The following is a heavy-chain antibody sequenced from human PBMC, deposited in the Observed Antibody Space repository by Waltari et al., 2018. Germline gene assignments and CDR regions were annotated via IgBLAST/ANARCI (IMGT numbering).Heavy chain of an antibody. V-gene: IGHV3-53*01. Sequence: EVQLVESGGGWIQPGGYLRLSCAASGFTVSSHYMNWVRQAPGKGLEWVSVINSGGDTHYADSVKGRFTISRDNSKNTVYLQMNTLRAEDTALYYCTRDVTGYYYFDLWGRGTLVTVSS. J-gene: IGHJ2*01. CDR3: TRDVTGYYYFDL. CDR2: INSGGDT. CDR1: GFTVSSHY.